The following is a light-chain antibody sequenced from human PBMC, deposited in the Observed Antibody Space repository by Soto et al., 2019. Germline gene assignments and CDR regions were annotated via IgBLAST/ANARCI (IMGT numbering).Light chain of an antibody. V-gene: IGLV1-47*01. J-gene: IGLJ2*01. CDR1: SSDIGNDY. CDR3: AAWDDSLI. CDR2: RNN. Sequence: QSVLTQPPSVSGTPGQRVTISCSGSSSDIGNDYVYWYQQFPGTAPKLLIYRNNQQPSGVPDRFSGSKSGTSASLAISGLRSEDEADYYCAAWDDSLIFGGGTKLTAL.